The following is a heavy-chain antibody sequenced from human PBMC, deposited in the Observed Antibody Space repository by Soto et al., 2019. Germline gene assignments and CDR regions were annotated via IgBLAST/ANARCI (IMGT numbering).Heavy chain of an antibody. V-gene: IGHV1-3*01. CDR2: INAGNGNT. CDR1: GYTFTNYA. D-gene: IGHD2-2*01. J-gene: IGHJ6*03. CDR3: ARGHRAVGPVASWFYYMDV. Sequence: QVQLVQSGAEVEKPGASVKVSCKASGYTFTNYAVHWVRQAPGQRLEWMGWINAGNGNTRFSQNLQGRVTITRDTSARTVYMELSSLRSEDTAVYYCARGHRAVGPVASWFYYMDVWGKGTTVTVSS.